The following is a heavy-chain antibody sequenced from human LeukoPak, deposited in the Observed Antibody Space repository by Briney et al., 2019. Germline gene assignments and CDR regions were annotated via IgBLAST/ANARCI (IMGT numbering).Heavy chain of an antibody. Sequence: SETLSLTCSVSGGSITISSHYWAWIRQPPGTGLEWIASIYYSGSTYYNPSLKSRVTISVDTSKNQFSLNLRSVTVADTAVYYCVRVGGYYSSEVGFDYWGQGALVTVSS. J-gene: IGHJ4*02. V-gene: IGHV4-39*07. CDR2: IYYSGST. CDR1: GGSITISSHY. CDR3: VRVGGYYSSEVGFDY. D-gene: IGHD3-10*01.